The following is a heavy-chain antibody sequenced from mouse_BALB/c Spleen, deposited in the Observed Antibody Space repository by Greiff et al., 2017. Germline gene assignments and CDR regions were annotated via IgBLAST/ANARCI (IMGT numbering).Heavy chain of an antibody. CDR3: AREDGNSLPWFAY. CDR2: ISYSGST. CDR1: GYSITSDYA. V-gene: IGHV3-2*02. D-gene: IGHD2-1*01. Sequence: EVQGVESGPGLVKPSQSLSLTCTVTGYSITSDYAWNWIRQFPGNTLEWMGYISYSGSTSYNPSLTSRISIPRDTSKNQFFLQFNSVTTEDTATYYCAREDGNSLPWFAYWGQGTLVTVSA. J-gene: IGHJ3*01.